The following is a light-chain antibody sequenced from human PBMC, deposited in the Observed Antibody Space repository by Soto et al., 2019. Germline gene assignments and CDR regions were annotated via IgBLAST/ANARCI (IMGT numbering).Light chain of an antibody. CDR2: YDR. J-gene: IGLJ2*01. CDR1: NIVRKN. CDR3: QVWDSSSDHPV. Sequence: SYEPTQPPSMSVAPGETATMTCGGNNIVRKNVHWYQQKPGQAPVLVIYYDRDRPSGIPERFSGSNSGNTATLTISRVEAGDEADYYCQVWDSSSDHPVFGGGTKVTVL. V-gene: IGLV3-21*04.